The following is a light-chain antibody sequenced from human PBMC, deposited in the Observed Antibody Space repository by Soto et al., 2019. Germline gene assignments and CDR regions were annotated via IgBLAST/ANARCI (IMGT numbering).Light chain of an antibody. J-gene: IGKJ1*01. V-gene: IGKV1-8*01. CDR3: QQYYSYPPT. CDR2: AAS. CDR1: QGISSY. Sequence: AIRMTQSPSSFSASTGDRVTITCRASQGISSYLAWYQQKPGKAPKLLIYAASTLQRGVPSRFSGSGSGTDFTLTISCLKSEDFETYYCQQYYSYPPTFGQGTKVDIK.